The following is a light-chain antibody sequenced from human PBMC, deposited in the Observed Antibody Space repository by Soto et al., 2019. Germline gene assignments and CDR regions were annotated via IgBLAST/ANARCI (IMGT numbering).Light chain of an antibody. CDR3: QQYKSFPLT. J-gene: IGKJ4*01. CDR1: EGIDNY. CDR2: ATS. Sequence: DIQMTQFPSSVSASVGDRVTITCRASEGIDNYVAWFQLRPGKAPRSLIYATSSLQSGVPSKFSGRGSGTEFTITISSVQPEECVSYVCQQYKSFPLTFGGGTKLEIK. V-gene: IGKV1-16*02.